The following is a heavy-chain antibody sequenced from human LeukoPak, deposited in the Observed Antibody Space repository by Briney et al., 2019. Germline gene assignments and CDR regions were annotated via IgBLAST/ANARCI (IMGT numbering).Heavy chain of an antibody. CDR3: AKDRRYCGGDCYSRSFDY. Sequence: GGSLRLSCAASGFTFRNYAMNWVHQAPGRGLEWVSSIAATSGDTYYADSVKGRFTISRDNSKNTLYLQMNSLRAEDTAVYYCAKDRRYCGGDCYSRSFDYWGQGTLVTVSS. CDR1: GFTFRNYA. D-gene: IGHD2-21*01. CDR2: IAATSGDT. V-gene: IGHV3-23*01. J-gene: IGHJ4*02.